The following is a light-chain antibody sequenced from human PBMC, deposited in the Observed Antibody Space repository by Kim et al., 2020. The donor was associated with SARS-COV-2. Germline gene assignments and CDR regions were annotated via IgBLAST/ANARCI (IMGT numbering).Light chain of an antibody. Sequence: SYELTQPLSVSVALGQTARITCGGNNIGSKNVHWYQQKPGQAPVLVIYRDSNGPSGIPERFSGSNSGNTATLTISRAQAGDEADYYCQVWDSSTGVFGGG. J-gene: IGLJ2*01. CDR2: RDS. CDR3: QVWDSSTGV. V-gene: IGLV3-9*01. CDR1: NIGSKN.